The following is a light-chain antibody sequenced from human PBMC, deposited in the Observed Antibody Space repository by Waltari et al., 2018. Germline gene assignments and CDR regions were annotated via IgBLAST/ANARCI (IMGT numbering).Light chain of an antibody. V-gene: IGKV3-20*01. CDR3: QQYVSSPLT. J-gene: IGKJ4*01. CDR2: GAS. Sequence: EIVLTPSPGTLSLSPGERATLSCRASQSVSSSYLAWYQQKPGQAPRLLIYGASSRATGIPDRFSGSGPGTDFTLTISRLEPEDFAVYYCQQYVSSPLTFGGGTKVEIK. CDR1: QSVSSSY.